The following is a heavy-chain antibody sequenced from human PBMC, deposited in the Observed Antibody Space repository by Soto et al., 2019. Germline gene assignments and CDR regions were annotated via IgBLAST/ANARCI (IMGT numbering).Heavy chain of an antibody. V-gene: IGHV3-53*01. D-gene: IGHD3-22*01. CDR2: IYSGGST. CDR1: GFTVSSNY. Sequence: EVQLVESGGGLIQPGGSLRLSCAASGFTVSSNYMSWVRQAPGKGLEWVSVIYSGGSTYYADSVKGRFTISRDNSKNTRYLQMNSLRAEDTAVYDCARDRVESGYPEYFQHWGQGTLVTVSS. J-gene: IGHJ1*01. CDR3: ARDRVESGYPEYFQH.